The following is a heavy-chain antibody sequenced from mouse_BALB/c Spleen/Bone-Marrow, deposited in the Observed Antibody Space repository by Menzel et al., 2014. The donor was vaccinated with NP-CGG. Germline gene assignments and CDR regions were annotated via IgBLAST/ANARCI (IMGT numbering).Heavy chain of an antibody. D-gene: IGHD2-4*01. Sequence: VQLQQSGAELVRPGSSVKISCKASGYAFSSFWMNWVKQRPGQGLEWIGQIYPGDGETNYNGKFKGKATLTADKSSSTAYMQLSSLTSEDSAVYFCARDDYGPDYWGQGITLTVSS. V-gene: IGHV1-80*01. CDR3: ARDDYGPDY. CDR2: IYPGDGET. CDR1: GYAFSSFW. J-gene: IGHJ2*01.